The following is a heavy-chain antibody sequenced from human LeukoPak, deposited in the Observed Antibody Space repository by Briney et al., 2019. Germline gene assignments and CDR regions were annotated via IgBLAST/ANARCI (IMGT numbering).Heavy chain of an antibody. Sequence: GGSLRLSCAASGFTFSDYYMSWIRQAPGKGLEWVSYISSSGSTIYYANSVKGRFTISRDNPKNSLYLQMNSLRAEDTAVYYCARYPHNYRAVTGLVYWGQGTLVTVSS. CDR3: ARYPHNYRAVTGLVY. CDR2: ISSSGSTI. J-gene: IGHJ4*02. V-gene: IGHV3-11*01. D-gene: IGHD4-11*01. CDR1: GFTFSDYY.